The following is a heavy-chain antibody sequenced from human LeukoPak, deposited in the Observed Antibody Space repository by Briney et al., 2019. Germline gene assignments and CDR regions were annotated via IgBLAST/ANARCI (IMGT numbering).Heavy chain of an antibody. V-gene: IGHV3-21*01. Sequence: GGSLRLSCAASGFTFGSYSMNWVRQAPGKGLEWVSSISSRSSYRYYADSMKGRFTISRDSAKTSLYLQMISLRAEDTAVYYCARHLSGVTGYTYGRGIDYWGQGTLVTVSS. CDR1: GFTFGSYS. J-gene: IGHJ4*02. D-gene: IGHD5-18*01. CDR3: ARHLSGVTGYTYGRGIDY. CDR2: ISSRSSYR.